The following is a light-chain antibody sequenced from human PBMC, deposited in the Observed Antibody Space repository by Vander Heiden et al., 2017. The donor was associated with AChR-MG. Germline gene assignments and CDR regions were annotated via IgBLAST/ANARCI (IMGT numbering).Light chain of an antibody. Sequence: QSALAQPPSLSGSPGQSITISCTGSSSDVGGYNYVAWYQQHPGKAPKLMMYDVSKRPSGVTNRFSGSKSGNTASLTVSGLQAEDEADYYCSSYTGSSTLGVFGGGTKLTVL. V-gene: IGLV2-14*01. CDR2: DVS. CDR1: SSDVGGYNY. J-gene: IGLJ3*02. CDR3: SSYTGSSTLGV.